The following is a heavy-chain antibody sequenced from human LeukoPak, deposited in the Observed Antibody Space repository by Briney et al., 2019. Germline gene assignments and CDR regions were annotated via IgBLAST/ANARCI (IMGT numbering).Heavy chain of an antibody. V-gene: IGHV1-2*02. CDR1: GYTFTGYY. D-gene: IGHD3-22*01. J-gene: IGHJ4*02. Sequence: ASVKVSCKASGYTFTGYYIHWVRQAPGQGLEWMGWINPNSGGTNYAQKFQGRVTMTRDTSISTAYMELSRLRSDDTAVYYCARDPHYYDSSGAFDYWGQGTLVTVSS. CDR3: ARDPHYYDSSGAFDY. CDR2: INPNSGGT.